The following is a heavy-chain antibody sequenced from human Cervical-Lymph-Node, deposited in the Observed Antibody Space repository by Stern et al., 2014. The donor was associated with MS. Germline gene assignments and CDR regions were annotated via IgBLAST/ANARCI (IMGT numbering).Heavy chain of an antibody. D-gene: IGHD1-26*01. CDR2: INPDSCDT. CDR3: TKAWES. Sequence: QVQLVQSGAEVKKPGASVKVSCKASGYIFTSDDINWVRQASGQGLEWMAWINPDSCDTGYAQKFQGRVTLTRDTSINTAYMEMTSLTSDDTAIYYCTKAWESWGQGTLITVSS. CDR1: GYIFTSDD. J-gene: IGHJ5*02. V-gene: IGHV1-8*01.